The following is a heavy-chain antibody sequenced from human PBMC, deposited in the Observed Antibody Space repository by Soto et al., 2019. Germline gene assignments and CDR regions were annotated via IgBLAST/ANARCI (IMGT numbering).Heavy chain of an antibody. CDR2: IYYGGST. V-gene: IGHV4-30-4*01. CDR1: GGSISSGDYY. D-gene: IGHD1-7*01. J-gene: IGHJ5*02. CDR3: ARNLRGHNWFDP. Sequence: PSETLSLTCTVSGGSISSGDYYWSWIRQPPGKGLEWIGYIYYGGSTYYNPSLKSRVTISVDTSKNQFSLKLSSVTAADTAVYYCARNLRGHNWFDPWGQGTLVTVSS.